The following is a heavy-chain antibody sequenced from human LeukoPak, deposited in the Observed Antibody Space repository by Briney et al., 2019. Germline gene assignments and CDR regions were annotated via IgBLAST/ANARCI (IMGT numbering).Heavy chain of an antibody. CDR1: GSCISADY. CDR3: ATISRSPYNWFDP. D-gene: IGHD6-6*01. V-gene: IGHV4-59*13. J-gene: IGHJ5*02. Sequence: LVTLSLTCSGCGSCISADYWGWIRQPAAKGVEGIGYIYYSGSTHYNPSLQTRITISVDTSNNQFSLKLSSVTAADPAVYYCATISRSPYNWFDPWGQGTLVTVSS. CDR2: IYYSGST.